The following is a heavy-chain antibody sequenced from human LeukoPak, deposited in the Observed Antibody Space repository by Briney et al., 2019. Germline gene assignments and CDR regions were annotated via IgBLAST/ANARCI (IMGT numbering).Heavy chain of an antibody. Sequence: ASVEVSCKAFGYTFTSYWIQWVRQAPGQGLEWMGLINPDGGSTAYAHRFQGRVIMTRDTSTSTAYMDLSSLRSEDTAVYHCARAPRNSSTMLDFWGQGTLVTISS. D-gene: IGHD6-13*01. V-gene: IGHV1-46*01. CDR2: INPDGGST. CDR1: GYTFTSYW. CDR3: ARAPRNSSTMLDF. J-gene: IGHJ4*02.